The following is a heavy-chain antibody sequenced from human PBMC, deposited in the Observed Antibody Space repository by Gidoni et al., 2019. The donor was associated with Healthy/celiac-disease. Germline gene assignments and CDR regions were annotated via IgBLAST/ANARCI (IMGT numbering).Heavy chain of an antibody. J-gene: IGHJ4*02. D-gene: IGHD6-19*01. CDR2: SYSGGST. CDR1: GFTVSSNY. Sequence: EVQLVESGGGSIQPGGSLRLSCAASGFTVSSNYMSWVRQAPGKGLEWVSVSYSGGSTYYADSVKGRFTISRDNSKNTLYLQMNSLRAEDTAVYYCASQRRSGWYYFDYWGQGTLVTVSS. V-gene: IGHV3-53*01. CDR3: ASQRRSGWYYFDY.